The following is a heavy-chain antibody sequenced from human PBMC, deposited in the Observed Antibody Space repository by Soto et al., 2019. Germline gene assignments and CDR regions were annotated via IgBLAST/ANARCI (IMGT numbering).Heavy chain of an antibody. Sequence: GGSLRLSCAASGFTFSNYGMHWVRQAPGKGLEWVAVMSYDGTNKYYVDSVKGRFTISRDNSKNTLYLQMNSLRAEDTAVYYCAKVAIGQWLVSHLDDWGQGTLVTVSS. CDR1: GFTFSNYG. D-gene: IGHD6-19*01. V-gene: IGHV3-30*18. CDR3: AKVAIGQWLVSHLDD. CDR2: MSYDGTNK. J-gene: IGHJ4*02.